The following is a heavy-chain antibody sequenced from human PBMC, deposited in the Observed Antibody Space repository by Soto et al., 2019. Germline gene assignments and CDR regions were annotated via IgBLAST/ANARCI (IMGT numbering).Heavy chain of an antibody. Sequence: QVQLQESGPGLVKPSQTLSLTCTVSGGSISSGDYYWSWIRQPPGKGLEWIGYIYYSGSTYYNPSLQSRVTRSVDTSKIQFPLKLSSVTAADTAVYYWARVRRGSPGGEVFVPWGQGTLVTVSS. V-gene: IGHV4-30-4*01. D-gene: IGHD2-15*01. CDR2: IYYSGST. CDR1: GGSISSGDYY. CDR3: ARVRRGSPGGEVFVP. J-gene: IGHJ5*02.